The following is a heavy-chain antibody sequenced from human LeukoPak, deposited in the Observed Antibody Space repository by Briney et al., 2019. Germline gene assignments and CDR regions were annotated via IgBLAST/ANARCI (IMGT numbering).Heavy chain of an antibody. CDR2: IYYSGST. D-gene: IGHD6-6*01. Sequence: PSETLSLTCTVSGGSISSYYWSWIRQPPGKGLEWIGYIYYSGSTNYNPSLKSRVTISVDTSKNQFSLKLSSVTAADTAVYYCARVAPLLAAPRVGAFDIWGQGTMVTVSS. CDR1: GGSISSYY. V-gene: IGHV4-59*01. CDR3: ARVAPLLAAPRVGAFDI. J-gene: IGHJ3*02.